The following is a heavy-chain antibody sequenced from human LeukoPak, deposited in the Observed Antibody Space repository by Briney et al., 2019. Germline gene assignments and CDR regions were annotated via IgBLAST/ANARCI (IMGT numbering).Heavy chain of an antibody. CDR3: ARGRDGSGSFDY. CDR1: GGSISIYY. D-gene: IGHD3-10*01. Sequence: KPSETLSLTCTVSGGSISIYYWTWVRQPAGKGLEWIGRIYTSGSTNYNPSLKSRVTMSVDTSKNQFSLKVSSVTAADTAVYYCARGRDGSGSFDYWGQGTRVTVSS. V-gene: IGHV4-4*07. CDR2: IYTSGST. J-gene: IGHJ4*02.